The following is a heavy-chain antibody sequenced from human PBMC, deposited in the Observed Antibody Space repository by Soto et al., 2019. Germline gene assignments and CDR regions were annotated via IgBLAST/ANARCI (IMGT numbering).Heavy chain of an antibody. Sequence: GSLRLSCAASGFTFSSYGMHWVRQAPGKGLEWVAVISYDGSNKYYADSVKGRFTISRDNSKNTLYLQMNSLRAEDTAVYYCAKEVGSIAAAGTYYYYYYMDVWGKGTTVTVSS. CDR2: ISYDGSNK. D-gene: IGHD6-13*01. J-gene: IGHJ6*03. CDR3: AKEVGSIAAAGTYYYYYYMDV. V-gene: IGHV3-30*18. CDR1: GFTFSSYG.